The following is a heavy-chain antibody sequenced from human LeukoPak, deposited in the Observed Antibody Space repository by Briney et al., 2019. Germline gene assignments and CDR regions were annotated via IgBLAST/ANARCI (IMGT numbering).Heavy chain of an antibody. J-gene: IGHJ4*02. D-gene: IGHD4-23*01. CDR2: INHSGST. CDR3: ARGSTVADD. Sequence: NTSETLSLTCAVYGGSFSGYYWSWIRQPPGKGLEWIGEINHSGSTNYNPSLKSRVTISVDTSKNQFSLKLSSVTAADTAVYYCARGSTVADDWGQGTQVTVSS. CDR1: GGSFSGYY. V-gene: IGHV4-34*01.